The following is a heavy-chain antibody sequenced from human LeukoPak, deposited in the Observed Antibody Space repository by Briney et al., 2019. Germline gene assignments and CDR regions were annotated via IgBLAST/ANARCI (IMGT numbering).Heavy chain of an antibody. CDR2: IDQDGSEK. D-gene: IGHD3-16*01. CDR1: GFTFGDEW. J-gene: IGHJ5*02. V-gene: IGHV3-7*01. Sequence: GGSLRLSCAASGFTFGDEWMSWVRQGAGKGLEWVASIDQDGSEKYYVDSVKGRFTVSRDNAKKSLSLQMTSLRAGDTAVYYCAGGHYGLAPWGQGTLVTVSS. CDR3: AGGHYGLAP.